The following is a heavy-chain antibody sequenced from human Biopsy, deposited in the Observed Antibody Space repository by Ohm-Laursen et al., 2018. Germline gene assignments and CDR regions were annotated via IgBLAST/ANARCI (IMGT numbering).Heavy chain of an antibody. V-gene: IGHV4-59*13. CDR2: NSYTGYT. CDR1: GGSFTGYY. Sequence: SETLSLTRTVSGGSFTGYYWSWIRQPPGKGLEWIGYNSYTGYTSYNASLQSRVTISVDTSRNHFSLRLSSLTAADAAVYSWARGSNDFGGLVFPRWGQGTLLTVSS. D-gene: IGHD4-23*01. CDR3: ARGSNDFGGLVFPR. J-gene: IGHJ1*01.